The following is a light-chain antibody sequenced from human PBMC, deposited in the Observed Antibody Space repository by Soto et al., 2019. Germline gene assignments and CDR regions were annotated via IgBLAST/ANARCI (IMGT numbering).Light chain of an antibody. V-gene: IGKV3D-20*01. J-gene: IGKJ4*01. Sequence: EIVLTQSPATLSLSPGERATLSCGASQSVGRDYLAWYQQKPGLAPRLLIHGASIRATGIPDRFSGSGSGTDFTLISNRLEPEDFAVYFCQQYASSPLTFGGGTEVEIK. CDR1: QSVGRDY. CDR2: GAS. CDR3: QQYASSPLT.